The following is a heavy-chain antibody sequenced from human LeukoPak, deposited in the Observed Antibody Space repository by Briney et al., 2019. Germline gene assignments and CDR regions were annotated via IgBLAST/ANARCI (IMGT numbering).Heavy chain of an antibody. CDR1: GFTFSDYY. Sequence: PGGSLRLSCAASGFTFSDYYMSWIRQAPGKGLEWVSYISSGSHYTNYADSVKGRFTISRDNAKNSLYLQMNSLRSEDTAVYYCARLRLVFYYYGMDVWGQGTTVTVSS. V-gene: IGHV3-11*03. D-gene: IGHD3-9*01. CDR3: ARLRLVFYYYGMDV. CDR2: ISSGSHYT. J-gene: IGHJ6*02.